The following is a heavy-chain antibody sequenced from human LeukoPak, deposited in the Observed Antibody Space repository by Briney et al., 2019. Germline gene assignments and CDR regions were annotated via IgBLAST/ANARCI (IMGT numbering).Heavy chain of an antibody. CDR3: ARDDAAYCGGDCYSDY. CDR2: ISAYNGNT. J-gene: IGHJ4*02. Sequence: ASVKVSCKASGYTFTSYGISWVRQAPGQGLEWMGWISAYNGNTNYAQKLQGRVTMTTDTSTSTAYMELRSLRSDDTAVYYCARDDAAYCGGDCYSDYWGQGTLVTDSS. V-gene: IGHV1-18*01. CDR1: GYTFTSYG. D-gene: IGHD2-21*01.